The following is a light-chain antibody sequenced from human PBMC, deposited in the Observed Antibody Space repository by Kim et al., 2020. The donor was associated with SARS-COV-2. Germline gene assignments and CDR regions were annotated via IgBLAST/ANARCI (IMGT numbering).Light chain of an antibody. CDR1: QSVLYSSNSKNY. CDR3: QQYYSSPYT. J-gene: IGKJ2*01. Sequence: RATNNCKSGQSVLYSSNSKNYLAWYQQKPGQPPKLLIYWASTREFGVPDRFSGSGSGTDFTLTISSLQAEDVAVYYCQQYYSSPYTFGQGTKLEI. V-gene: IGKV4-1*01. CDR2: WAS.